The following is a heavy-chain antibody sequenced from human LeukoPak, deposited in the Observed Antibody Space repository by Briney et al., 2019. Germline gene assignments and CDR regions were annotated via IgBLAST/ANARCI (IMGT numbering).Heavy chain of an antibody. CDR2: IIPIFGTA. D-gene: IGHD4-17*01. Sequence: SVKVSCKASGGTFSSYAISWVPQAPGQGLEWMGKIIPIFGTANYAQKFQGRVTITTDESTSTAYLELSSLRSEETAVYYSAEGWTAVTTGVYYYYMDGSGEGTTVTVSS. CDR3: AEGWTAVTTGVYYYYMDG. V-gene: IGHV1-69*05. J-gene: IGHJ6*03. CDR1: GGTFSSYA.